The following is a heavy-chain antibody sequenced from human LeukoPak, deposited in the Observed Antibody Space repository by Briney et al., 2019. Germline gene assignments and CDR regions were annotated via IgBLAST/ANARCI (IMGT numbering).Heavy chain of an antibody. CDR1: GFTFSGYW. V-gene: IGHV3-7*01. CDR3: ARVRWSYNNYYYMDV. Sequence: GGSLRLSCEASGFTFSGYWMSWVRQAPGQGLEWVANIKSDGSGEYYVDSVKGRSTISRDNAKSSLCLQMNSLRAEDTAVYHCARVRWSYNNYYYMDVWGKGTTVTVSS. CDR2: IKSDGSGE. J-gene: IGHJ6*03. D-gene: IGHD1-1*01.